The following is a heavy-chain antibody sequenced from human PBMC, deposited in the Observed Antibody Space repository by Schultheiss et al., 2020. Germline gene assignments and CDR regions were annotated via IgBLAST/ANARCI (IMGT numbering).Heavy chain of an antibody. D-gene: IGHD1-14*01. CDR2: INHSGST. CDR3: ARDPTPTTDWFYYYYMDV. J-gene: IGHJ6*03. Sequence: SETLSLTCTVSGGSISTYYWSWIRQPPGKGLEWIGEINHSGSTNYNPSLKSRVTISVDTSKNQFSLKLSSVTAADTAVYYCARDPTPTTDWFYYYYMDVWGKGTTVTVSS. CDR1: GGSISTYY. V-gene: IGHV4-34*01.